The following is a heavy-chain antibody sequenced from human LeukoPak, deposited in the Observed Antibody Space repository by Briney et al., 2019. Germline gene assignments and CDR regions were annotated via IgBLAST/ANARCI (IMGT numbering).Heavy chain of an antibody. Sequence: GASVKVSCKASGRTFSSYAISWVRQAPGQGLEWMGGIIPIFGTANYAQKLPGRLTMTADQSTSTAYMELSSLRSEDTAVYYCARARTHYYGSSGYYYVLAYWGQGTLVTVSS. J-gene: IGHJ4*02. CDR2: IIPIFGTA. CDR3: ARARTHYYGSSGYYYVLAY. D-gene: IGHD3-22*01. V-gene: IGHV1-69*13. CDR1: GRTFSSYA.